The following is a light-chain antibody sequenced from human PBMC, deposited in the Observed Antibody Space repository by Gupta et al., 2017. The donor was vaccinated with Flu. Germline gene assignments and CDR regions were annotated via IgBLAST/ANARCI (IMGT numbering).Light chain of an antibody. J-gene: IGLJ2*01. CDR3: ATWDDGLRAGI. V-gene: IGLV1-47*01. CDR2: RNN. Sequence: QSVLTQPPSVSGTPGQRVTISCSGSSSNIGQNYVYWYQQLPGTAPELLIFRNNQRPSGVPDRFSGAKSGTSASLAITELRSEDEADYYCATWDDGLRAGIFGGGAKLTVL. CDR1: SSNIGQNY.